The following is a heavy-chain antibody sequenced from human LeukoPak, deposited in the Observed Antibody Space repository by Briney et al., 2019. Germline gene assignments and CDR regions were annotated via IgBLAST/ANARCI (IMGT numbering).Heavy chain of an antibody. CDR2: ISETGGTR. Sequence: GGSLRLSCAASGFTFSSYAMSWARQAPGKGLEWVSAISETGGTRNYVDSVRGRFTISRDTSKNTLYLQMSSLRAEDTALYYCAREMATITYAFDIWGQGTMVTVSS. CDR3: AREMATITYAFDI. D-gene: IGHD5-24*01. J-gene: IGHJ3*02. CDR1: GFTFSSYA. V-gene: IGHV3-23*01.